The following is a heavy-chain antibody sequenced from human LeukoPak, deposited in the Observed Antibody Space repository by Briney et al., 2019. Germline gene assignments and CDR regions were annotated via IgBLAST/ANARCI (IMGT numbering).Heavy chain of an antibody. Sequence: GGSLRLSCAASGLTFDDYGMSWVRQAPGKGLEWVSGINWNGGSTGYADSVKGRFTISRDNAKNSLYLQMNSLRAEDTALYYCARDATFYYYYYMDVWGKGTTVTVSS. V-gene: IGHV3-20*04. J-gene: IGHJ6*03. CDR1: GLTFDDYG. CDR3: ARDATFYYYYYMDV. CDR2: INWNGGST.